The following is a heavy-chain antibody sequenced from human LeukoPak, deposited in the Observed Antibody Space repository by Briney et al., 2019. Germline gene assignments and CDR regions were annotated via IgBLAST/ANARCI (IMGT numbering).Heavy chain of an antibody. CDR3: VKGGYSLLSRSL. V-gene: IGHV3-13*04. J-gene: IGHJ4*02. Sequence: GGSLRLSCAASGFTFSSYDMHWVRQVTGKRLEWVSAISVGGNTYYADSVKGRFTISRDKSKNNLYLQMTSLRPEDTAVYYCVKGGYSLLSRSLWGQGTLVTVSS. CDR2: ISVGGNT. D-gene: IGHD6-13*01. CDR1: GFTFSSYD.